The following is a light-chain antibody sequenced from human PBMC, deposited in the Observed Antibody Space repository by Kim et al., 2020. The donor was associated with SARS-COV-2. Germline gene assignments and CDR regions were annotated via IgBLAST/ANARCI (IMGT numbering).Light chain of an antibody. CDR1: QSVGSS. CDR2: DTS. J-gene: IGKJ4*01. CDR3: QQYRSSPVT. V-gene: IGKV3-20*01. Sequence: SLSPSDRATLSGKASQSVGSSLAWYRQKTGQAPKLLIFDTSTRATGISDRFVGSGSGTGFTLTINRLEPEDFAVYYCQQYRSSPVTFGDGTRVEI.